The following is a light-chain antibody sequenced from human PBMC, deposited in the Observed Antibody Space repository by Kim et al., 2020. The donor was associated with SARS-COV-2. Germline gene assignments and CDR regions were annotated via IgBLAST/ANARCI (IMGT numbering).Light chain of an antibody. CDR2: DAS. Sequence: EVVLTQSPATLSLSPGERATLSCRASQSVSSYLAWYQQKPGQAPRLLISDASNRATGIPARFSGSGSATDFTLTISTLEAEDFAVYYCQQYEKWPPTFGPETRLEIK. V-gene: IGKV3-11*01. CDR1: QSVSSY. J-gene: IGKJ5*01. CDR3: QQYEKWPPT.